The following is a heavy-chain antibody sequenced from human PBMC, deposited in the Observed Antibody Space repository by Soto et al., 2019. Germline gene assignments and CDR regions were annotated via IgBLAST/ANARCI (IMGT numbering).Heavy chain of an antibody. D-gene: IGHD3-22*01. V-gene: IGHV4-59*01. J-gene: IGHJ4*02. CDR3: ASQYYYDSSGSQTFDY. CDR1: GGSISSYY. CDR2: IYYSGST. Sequence: SEALSLTCSVSGGSISSYYWSWIRQPPGKGLEWIGYIYYSGSTNYNPSLKSRVTLSVDTSKNQFSLKLSSVTAADTAVYYCASQYYYDSSGSQTFDYWGQGTQVTVS.